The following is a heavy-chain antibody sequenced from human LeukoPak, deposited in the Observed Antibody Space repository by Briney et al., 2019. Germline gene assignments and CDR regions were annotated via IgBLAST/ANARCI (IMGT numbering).Heavy chain of an antibody. CDR2: ITSSSSFM. J-gene: IGHJ4*02. V-gene: IGHV3-21*01. CDR1: GFTFSTYI. Sequence: PGGSLRLSCAASGFTFSTYIMNWVRQAPGKGLEWVSSITSSSSFMFYADSVKGRFTISRDNSRNTLYLQMNSLRPEDTAVYYCAKAIWVAATSSWFCLDYWGQGTLVTVSS. D-gene: IGHD3-10*01. CDR3: AKAIWVAATSSWFCLDY.